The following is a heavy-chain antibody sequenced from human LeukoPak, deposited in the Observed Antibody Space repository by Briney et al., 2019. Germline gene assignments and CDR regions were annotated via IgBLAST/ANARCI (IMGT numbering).Heavy chain of an antibody. J-gene: IGHJ4*02. D-gene: IGHD6-13*01. CDR1: GFTFADYA. CDR3: VKDKGVEAAAGTWGGFDY. Sequence: GRSLRLSCAASGFTFADYAMHWVRQAPGKGLEWVAGISWNSGSIGYADSVKGRFTIFRDNAKTSLYLQMNSLRAEDTALYYCVKDKGVEAAAGTWGGFDYWGQGTLVTVSS. CDR2: ISWNSGSI. V-gene: IGHV3-9*01.